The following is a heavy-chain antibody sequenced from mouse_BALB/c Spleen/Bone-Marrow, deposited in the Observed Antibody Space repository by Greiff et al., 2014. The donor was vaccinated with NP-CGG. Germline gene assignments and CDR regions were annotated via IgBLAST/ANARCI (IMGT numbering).Heavy chain of an antibody. D-gene: IGHD3-1*01. CDR1: GFTFSSYT. J-gene: IGHJ4*01. CDR3: ARHVGNPYAMDY. V-gene: IGHV5-12-2*01. CDR2: ISNGGGST. Sequence: EVNLVESGGGLVQPGGSLKLSCAASGFTFSSYTMSWVRQTPEKRLEWVAYISNGGGSTYYPDTVKGRFTISRDNAKNTLYLQMSNLKSEDTAMYYCARHVGNPYAMDYWGQGTSVTVSS.